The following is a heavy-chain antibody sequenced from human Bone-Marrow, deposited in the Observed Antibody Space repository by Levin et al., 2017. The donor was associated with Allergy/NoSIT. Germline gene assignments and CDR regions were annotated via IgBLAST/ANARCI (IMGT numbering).Heavy chain of an antibody. CDR2: MNPNSGNT. CDR1: GYTFTSYD. Sequence: ASVKVSCKASGYTFTSYDINWVRQATGQGLEWMGWMNPNSGNTGYAQKFQGRVTMTRNTSISTAYMELSSLRSEDTAVYYCARGLLKDSSGYYIPGLSYPRSYYFDYWGQGTLVTVSS. D-gene: IGHD3-22*01. V-gene: IGHV1-8*01. J-gene: IGHJ4*02. CDR3: ARGLLKDSSGYYIPGLSYPRSYYFDY.